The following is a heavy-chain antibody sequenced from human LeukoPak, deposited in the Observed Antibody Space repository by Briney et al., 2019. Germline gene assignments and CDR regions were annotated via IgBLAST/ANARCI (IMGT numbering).Heavy chain of an antibody. CDR3: TRASSSPTRSNWFDP. CDR2: IRSKANSYAT. V-gene: IGHV3-73*01. Sequence: GGSLRLSCAASGFTFSGSAMHWVRQASGKGLEWVGRIRSKANSYATAYAASVKGRFTISRDDSKNTAYLQMNSLKTEDTAVYYCTRASSSPTRSNWFDPWGQGTLVTVSS. D-gene: IGHD6-13*01. CDR1: GFTFSGSA. J-gene: IGHJ5*02.